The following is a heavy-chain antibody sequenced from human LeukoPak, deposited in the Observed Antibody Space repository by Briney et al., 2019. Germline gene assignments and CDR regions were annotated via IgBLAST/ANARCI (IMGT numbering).Heavy chain of an antibody. V-gene: IGHV3-66*01. D-gene: IGHD6-13*01. Sequence: GGSLRLSCTASGFTFSSYSLNWVRQAPGKGLEWVSVIYSGGDTYYADSVKGRFTISRDNSKNTLYLQMNSLRAEDTAVYYCASAAGPFDNWGQGTLVTVSS. CDR2: IYSGGDT. CDR1: GFTFSSYS. J-gene: IGHJ4*02. CDR3: ASAAGPFDN.